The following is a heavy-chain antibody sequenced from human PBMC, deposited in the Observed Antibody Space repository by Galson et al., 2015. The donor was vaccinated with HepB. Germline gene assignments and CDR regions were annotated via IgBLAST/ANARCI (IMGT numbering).Heavy chain of an antibody. CDR2: IYSGGST. Sequence: SLRLSCAASGFTVSSNYMSWVRQAPGKGLEWVSVIYSGGSTYYADSVKGRFTISRDNSKNTLYLQMNSLRAEDTAVYYCARVPGNYYDSSGYYYYFDYWGQGTLVTVSS. D-gene: IGHD3-22*01. CDR1: GFTVSSNY. CDR3: ARVPGNYYDSSGYYYYFDY. J-gene: IGHJ4*02. V-gene: IGHV3-66*02.